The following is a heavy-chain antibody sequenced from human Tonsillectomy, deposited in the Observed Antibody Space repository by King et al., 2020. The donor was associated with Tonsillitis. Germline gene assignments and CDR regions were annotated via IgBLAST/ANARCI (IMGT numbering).Heavy chain of an antibody. V-gene: IGHV1-69*01. J-gene: IGHJ6*02. Sequence: QLVQSGAEVKKRGSSVKVSCKASGGTFSSYAISWVRQAPGQGLEWMGGIIRIFGTTNYAQKSQGRVTITADESTSTAYMELSSLRSEDTAVYYCARGAMVASSNYYGLDVWGQGTTVTVSS. CDR2: IIRIFGTT. D-gene: IGHD5-18*01. CDR3: ARGAMVASSNYYGLDV. CDR1: GGTFSSYA.